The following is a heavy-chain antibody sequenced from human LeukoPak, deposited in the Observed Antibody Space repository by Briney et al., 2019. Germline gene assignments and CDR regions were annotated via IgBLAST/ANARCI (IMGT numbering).Heavy chain of an antibody. CDR2: INHSGST. D-gene: IGHD1-26*01. V-gene: IGHV4-34*01. Sequence: SETLSLTCAVYGGSFSGDYWSWIRQPPGKGLEWIGEINHSGSTNYNPSLKSRVTISVDTSKNQFSLKLSSVTAADTAVYYCAVDSGSHRVVYWGQGTLVTVSS. CDR3: AVDSGSHRVVY. CDR1: GGSFSGDY. J-gene: IGHJ4*02.